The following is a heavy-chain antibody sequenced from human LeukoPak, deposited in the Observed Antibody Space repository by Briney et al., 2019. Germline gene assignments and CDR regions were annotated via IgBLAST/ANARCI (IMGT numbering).Heavy chain of an antibody. D-gene: IGHD2-15*01. CDR2: IYPADSDI. CDR1: RYSFTSYW. J-gene: IGHJ5*02. V-gene: IGHV5-51*01. Sequence: GESLKISCKGSRYSFTSYWIGWVRQMPGKGLEWMGIIYPADSDIRYSPSFQGQVTISADKSISTVYLQWSSLKASDTAMYYCARQEYCSGGSCYTWFDPWGQGTLVTVSS. CDR3: ARQEYCSGGSCYTWFDP.